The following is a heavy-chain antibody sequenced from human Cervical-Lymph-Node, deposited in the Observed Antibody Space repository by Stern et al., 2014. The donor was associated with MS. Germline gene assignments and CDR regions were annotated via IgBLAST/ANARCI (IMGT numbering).Heavy chain of an antibody. J-gene: IGHJ4*02. CDR1: GFTFADHA. CDR3: AKDINDYWSGPADY. V-gene: IGHV3-9*01. D-gene: IGHD3-3*01. Sequence: EVQLEESGGGLVQPGRSLRLSCAASGFTFADHAMHWVRQAPGKGLAWVSGINWSGGNTGYADVVEGRFTISRDNAKNSLYLQINSLRVEDTAFYYCAKDINDYWSGPADYWGQGTLVTVSS. CDR2: INWSGGNT.